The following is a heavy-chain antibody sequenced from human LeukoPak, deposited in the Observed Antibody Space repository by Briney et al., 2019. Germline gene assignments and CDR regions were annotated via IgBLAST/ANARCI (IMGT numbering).Heavy chain of an antibody. CDR1: GGSISSYY. D-gene: IGHD3-22*01. J-gene: IGHJ4*02. CDR2: IYYSGST. CDR3: AREIYDSSGYYGADY. V-gene: IGHV4-59*01. Sequence: SETLSLTCTVSGGSISSYYWSWIRQPPGKGLEWIGYIYYSGSTNYNPSLTSRVTISVDTSKNQFSLKLSSVTAADTAVYYCAREIYDSSGYYGADYWGQGTLVTVSS.